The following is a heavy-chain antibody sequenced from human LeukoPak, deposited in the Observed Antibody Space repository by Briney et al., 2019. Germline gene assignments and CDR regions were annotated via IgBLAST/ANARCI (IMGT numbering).Heavy chain of an antibody. CDR3: ARRSGRWDAFGI. Sequence: SVKVSCKASGGTFSSYAISWVRQAPGQGLEWMGGIIPIFGTANYAQKFQGRVTMTRDMSTSTVYMELSSLRSEDTAVYYCARRSGRWDAFGIWGQGTMVTVSS. J-gene: IGHJ3*02. CDR1: GGTFSSYA. CDR2: IIPIFGTA. V-gene: IGHV1-69*05. D-gene: IGHD3-3*01.